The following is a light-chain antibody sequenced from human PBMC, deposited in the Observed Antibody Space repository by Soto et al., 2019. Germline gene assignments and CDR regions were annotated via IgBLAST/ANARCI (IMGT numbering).Light chain of an antibody. V-gene: IGKV3-15*01. J-gene: IGKJ1*01. CDR2: GAS. CDR3: QQYNDRLWT. Sequence: EIVLTQSPGTLSLSPGERATLSCRASQSVTYNLAWYQQRPGQAPRLLIYGASTRATGIPPRFSGRGSGTEFTLTITSLQSEDFAVYFCQQYNDRLWTFGQGTKVEIK. CDR1: QSVTYN.